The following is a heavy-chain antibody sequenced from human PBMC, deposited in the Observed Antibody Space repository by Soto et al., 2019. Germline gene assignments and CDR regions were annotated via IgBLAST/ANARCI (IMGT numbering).Heavy chain of an antibody. D-gene: IGHD4-17*01. V-gene: IGHV4-30-4*01. CDR1: GGAISSGDYY. CDR3: ARVKSTVTTGYFDY. J-gene: IGHJ4*02. CDR2: IYYSGST. Sequence: PSETLSLTCTVSGGAISSGDYYWSWVRQPPGKGLDWIGYIYYSGSTYYNPSLKSRVTISVDTSKNQFSLKPSSVTAADTAVYYCARVKSTVTTGYFDYWGQGTLVTVSS.